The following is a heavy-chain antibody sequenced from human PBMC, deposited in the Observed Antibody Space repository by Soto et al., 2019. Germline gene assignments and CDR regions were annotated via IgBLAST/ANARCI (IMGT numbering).Heavy chain of an antibody. J-gene: IGHJ6*02. CDR2: ISAYNGNT. CDR1: GYTFTSYG. Sequence: ASVKVSCKASGYTFTSYGISWVRQAPGQGLEWMGWISAYNGNTNYAQKLEGRVTMTTDTSTSKDYMELRSLRSDDTAVYYCARDYAKSYYYGMDVWGQGTTVTVSS. CDR3: ARDYAKSYYYGMDV. V-gene: IGHV1-18*01. D-gene: IGHD2-8*01.